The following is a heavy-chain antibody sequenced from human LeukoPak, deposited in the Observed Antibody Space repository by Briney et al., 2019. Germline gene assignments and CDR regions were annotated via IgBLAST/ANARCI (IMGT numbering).Heavy chain of an antibody. D-gene: IGHD3-9*01. CDR2: IYYSGST. J-gene: IGHJ3*02. V-gene: IGHV4-59*08. CDR3: ARQLYYDILTGRDDAFDI. Sequence: PSETLSLTCTVSGGSISSYYRSWIRQPPGKGLEWIGYIYYSGSTNYNPSLKSRVTISVDTSKNQFSLKLSSVTAADTAVYYCARQLYYDILTGRDDAFDIWGQGTMVTVSS. CDR1: GGSISSYY.